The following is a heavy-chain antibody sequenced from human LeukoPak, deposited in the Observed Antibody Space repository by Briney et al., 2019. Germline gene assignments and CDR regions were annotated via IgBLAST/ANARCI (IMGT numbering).Heavy chain of an antibody. Sequence: GGSLRLSCAASGFTFSSYTMNWVRQAPGKGLEWVSVISGSDGSTYYADSVKGRFTISRDNSRNTLYVQMNSLTAEDTAVYYCAKDRHCSSISCYRGYFDYWGQGTLVTVSS. V-gene: IGHV3-23*01. J-gene: IGHJ4*02. CDR1: GFTFSSYT. CDR3: AKDRHCSSISCYRGYFDY. D-gene: IGHD2-2*01. CDR2: ISGSDGST.